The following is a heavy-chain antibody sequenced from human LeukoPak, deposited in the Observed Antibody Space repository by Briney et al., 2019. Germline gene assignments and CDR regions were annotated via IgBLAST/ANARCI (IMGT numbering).Heavy chain of an antibody. D-gene: IGHD6-13*01. J-gene: IGHJ4*02. CDR3: ARERWEYSSSGEDFDY. CDR1: GFNFSSYS. Sequence: GGSLRISCAASGFNFSSYSMNWVRQAPGKGLEWVSSISSSSSYIYYADSVKGRFTISRDNAKNSPYLQMNSLRAEDTAAYYFARERWEYSSSGEDFDYWGQGTLVTVSS. CDR2: ISSSSSYI. V-gene: IGHV3-21*01.